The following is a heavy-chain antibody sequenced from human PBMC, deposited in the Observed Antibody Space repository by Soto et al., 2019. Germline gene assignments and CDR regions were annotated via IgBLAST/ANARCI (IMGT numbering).Heavy chain of an antibody. Sequence: PGGSLRLSCVASGFTFDDYAMEWVRQSPGKGVEWVSGIIWNGGYVGYADSVKGRFTISRDNAKNSLYLQMDRLTPDDTAVYYCRKDSSPGGTGTYGPDDYWGQGTLVTVSS. V-gene: IGHV3-9*01. CDR1: GFTFDDYA. CDR3: RKDSSPGGTGTYGPDDY. CDR2: IIWNGGYV. D-gene: IGHD1-7*01. J-gene: IGHJ4*02.